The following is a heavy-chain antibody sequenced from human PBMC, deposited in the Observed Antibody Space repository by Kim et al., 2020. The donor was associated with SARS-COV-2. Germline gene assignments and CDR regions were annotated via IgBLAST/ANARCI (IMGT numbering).Heavy chain of an antibody. Sequence: SETLSLTCAVYGGSFSGYYWSWIRQPPGKGLEWIGEINHSGSTNYNPSLKSRVTISVDTSKNQFSLKLSSVTAADTAVYYCAIRGRKYQLSRIYGMDVWGQGTTVTVSS. D-gene: IGHD2-2*01. CDR2: INHSGST. V-gene: IGHV4-34*01. CDR1: GGSFSGYY. J-gene: IGHJ6*02. CDR3: AIRGRKYQLSRIYGMDV.